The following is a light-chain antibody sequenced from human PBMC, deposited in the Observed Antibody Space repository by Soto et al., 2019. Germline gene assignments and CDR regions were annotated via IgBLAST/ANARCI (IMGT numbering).Light chain of an antibody. CDR2: EVS. J-gene: IGLJ1*01. CDR1: STDVGGYDF. CDR3: SSYRSGTTVV. V-gene: IGLV2-14*01. Sequence: QSVLTQPASVSFSPGQSISISCTGNSTDVGGYDFVSWYKHQPGTAPKLLISEVSKRPSGVSDRFSGSKSGDTASLTISGLQAEDEADYYCSSYRSGTTVVFGSGTKVTVL.